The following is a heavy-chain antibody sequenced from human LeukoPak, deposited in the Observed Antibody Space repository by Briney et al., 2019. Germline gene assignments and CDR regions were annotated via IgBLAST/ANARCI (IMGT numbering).Heavy chain of an antibody. V-gene: IGHV3-23*01. CDR3: AIMHGYYDGSGYWVQ. CDR2: ITPNTDRT. CDR1: GFTFGSYG. D-gene: IGHD3-22*01. Sequence: GGSLRLSCAASGFTFGSYGMSWVRQAPGKGLEWVSFITPNTDRTSYADSVEGRFTISRDNPRNTLYMQMNSLRDEDTAVYYCAIMHGYYDGSGYWVQWGQGTLVTVSS. J-gene: IGHJ1*01.